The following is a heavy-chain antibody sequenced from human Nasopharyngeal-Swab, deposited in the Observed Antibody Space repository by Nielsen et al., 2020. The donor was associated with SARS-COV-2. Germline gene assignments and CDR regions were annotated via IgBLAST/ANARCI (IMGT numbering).Heavy chain of an antibody. D-gene: IGHD3-10*01. Sequence: GGSLRLSCAASGFTFSSYGMHCVLQAPGKGLEWVAVISYDGSNKYYADSVKGRFTISRDNSKNTLYLQMNSLRAEDTAVYYCTRRGRGYYYYGMDVWGQGTTVTVSS. CDR1: GFTFSSYG. V-gene: IGHV3-30*03. J-gene: IGHJ6*02. CDR3: TRRGRGYYYYGMDV. CDR2: ISYDGSNK.